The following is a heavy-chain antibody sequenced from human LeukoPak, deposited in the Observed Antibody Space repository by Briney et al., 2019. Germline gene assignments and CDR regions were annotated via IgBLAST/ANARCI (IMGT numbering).Heavy chain of an antibody. D-gene: IGHD3-22*01. V-gene: IGHV3-30-3*01. J-gene: IGHJ4*02. CDR1: GFSFSSYA. Sequence: GGSLRLSCTASGFSFSSYAMHWVRQAPGKGLEWVAVVSYDETKEWYAASVKGRFSISRDNSKNTLYLQMSSLRVEDTAVYYCARDYYDRSGYYVSQIWGQGTLLTVSS. CDR2: VSYDETKE. CDR3: ARDYYDRSGYYVSQI.